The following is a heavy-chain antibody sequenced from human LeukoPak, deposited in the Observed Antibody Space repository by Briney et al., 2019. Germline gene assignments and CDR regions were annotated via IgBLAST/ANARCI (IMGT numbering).Heavy chain of an antibody. CDR2: INPNSGGT. J-gene: IGHJ4*02. D-gene: IGHD6-13*01. V-gene: IGHV1-2*02. Sequence: AASVKVSCKASGGTFSSYAISWVRQAPGQGLEWMGWINPNSGGTNYAQKFQGRVTMTRDTSISTAYMELSRLRSDDTAVYYCARKTGSSSWYVFDYWGQGTLVTVSS. CDR1: GGTFSSYA. CDR3: ARKTGSSSWYVFDY.